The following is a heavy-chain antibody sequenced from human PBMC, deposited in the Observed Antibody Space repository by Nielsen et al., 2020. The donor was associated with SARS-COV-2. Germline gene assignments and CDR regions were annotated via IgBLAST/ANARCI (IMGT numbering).Heavy chain of an antibody. Sequence: GESLKISCAASGFTFSSYGMHWVRQAPGKGLEWVAVIWYDGSNKYYADSVKGRFTISRDDSKNTLYLQMNSLKTEDTAVYYCTTDRLGLWFGELFDIAWFDPWGQGTLVTVSS. J-gene: IGHJ5*02. CDR3: TTDRLGLWFGELFDIAWFDP. V-gene: IGHV3-33*01. CDR2: IWYDGSNK. CDR1: GFTFSSYG. D-gene: IGHD3-10*01.